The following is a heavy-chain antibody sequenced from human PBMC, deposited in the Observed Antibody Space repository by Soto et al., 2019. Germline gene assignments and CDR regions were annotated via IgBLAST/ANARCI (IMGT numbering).Heavy chain of an antibody. CDR2: IRGFSPYA. CDR3: ARGGGGLSGYQTY. D-gene: IGHD3-22*01. V-gene: IGHV3-21*01. Sequence: PGGSLRLSCVASGFTFRSYTMNWVRQAPGKGLEWVSGIRGFSPYAFYADSVKGRFTISRHNAKNSLYLQMNSLRAEDTAVYYCARGGGGLSGYQTYWGQGTLVIVSA. J-gene: IGHJ4*02. CDR1: GFTFRSYT.